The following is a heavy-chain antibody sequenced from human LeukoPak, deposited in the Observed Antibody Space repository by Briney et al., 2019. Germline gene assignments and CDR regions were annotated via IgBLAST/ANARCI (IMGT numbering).Heavy chain of an antibody. J-gene: IGHJ4*02. V-gene: IGHV4-39*01. CDR2: IYYDGST. D-gene: IGHD3-3*01. CDR3: ARITILSTNYFDY. Sequence: SETLSLTCIVSGGSISSSSYSWGWIRQPPGKGLEWIATIYYDGSTYYNPSLKSRVTISVDTSKSQFSLKLSSVTAADAAVYFCARITILSTNYFDYWGQGTLVTVSS. CDR1: GGSISSSSYS.